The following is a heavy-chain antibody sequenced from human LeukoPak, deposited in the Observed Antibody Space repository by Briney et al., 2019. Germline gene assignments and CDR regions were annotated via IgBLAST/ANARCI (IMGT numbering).Heavy chain of an antibody. Sequence: PSETLSLTCAVYGGSFSGYYWSWIRQPPGKGLEWIGEINHSGSTNYNPSLKSRVTISVDTSKNQFSLKLSSVTAADTAVYYCARGPPRVLLVPHGSWFDPWGQGTLVTVSS. D-gene: IGHD2-2*01. CDR3: ARGPPRVLLVPHGSWFDP. CDR2: INHSGST. J-gene: IGHJ5*02. V-gene: IGHV4-34*01. CDR1: GGSFSGYY.